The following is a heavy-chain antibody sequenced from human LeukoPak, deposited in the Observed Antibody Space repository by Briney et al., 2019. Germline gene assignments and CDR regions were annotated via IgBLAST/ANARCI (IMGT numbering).Heavy chain of an antibody. V-gene: IGHV3-7*01. Sequence: GGSLRLSCAASGFTFSSYWMSWVRQAPGKGLEWVANIKQDGSEKYYVDSVKGRFTISRDNAKNSLYLQMNSLRAEDTAVYYCARSKLPGWPLGDYFDYWGQGTLVTVSS. CDR2: IKQDGSEK. J-gene: IGHJ4*02. CDR3: ARSKLPGWPLGDYFDY. CDR1: GFTFSSYW. D-gene: IGHD4-23*01.